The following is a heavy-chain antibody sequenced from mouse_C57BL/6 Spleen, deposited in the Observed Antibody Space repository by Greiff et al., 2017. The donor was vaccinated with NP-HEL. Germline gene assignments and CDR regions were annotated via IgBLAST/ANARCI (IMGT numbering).Heavy chain of an antibody. CDR2: TNPTNGRT. CDR1: GYTFTSYW. Sequence: VQLQQSGAELVKAGASVKMSCKASGYTFTSYWMHWVKQRLGQGLEWFAETNPTNGRTYYTEKFKSKATLTVDKSSSTAYMLLSGATFEDSAVYYCARIKKMVATYFDYWGQGTTPTVSS. J-gene: IGHJ2*01. V-gene: IGHV1S81*02. D-gene: IGHD1-1*02. CDR3: ARIKKMVATYFDY.